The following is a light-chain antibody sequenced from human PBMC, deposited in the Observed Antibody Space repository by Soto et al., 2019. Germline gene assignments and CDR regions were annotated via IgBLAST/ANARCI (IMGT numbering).Light chain of an antibody. Sequence: EIALTQSPGTLSLSPGERATLSCRASQSVSSSYLAWYQQKPGQAPRLLIYGASSRATGIPDRFSGSGSGTDFTLTISRLEPEDFAVYYCQQYGSSPIPFGQGTRLEIK. J-gene: IGKJ5*01. V-gene: IGKV3-20*01. CDR3: QQYGSSPIP. CDR2: GAS. CDR1: QSVSSSY.